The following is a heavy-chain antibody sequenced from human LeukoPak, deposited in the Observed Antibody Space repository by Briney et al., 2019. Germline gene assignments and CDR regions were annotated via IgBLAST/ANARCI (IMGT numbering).Heavy chain of an antibody. CDR1: GFTFSSYR. J-gene: IGHJ4*02. Sequence: GGSLRLSCAASGFTFSSYRMNWVRQAPGKGLEWVSSISSSSSYIYYADSVKGRFTISRDNAKNSLYLQMNSLRAEDTAVYYCARGSSGWYGGYYFDYWGQGTLVTVSS. CDR2: ISSSSSYI. V-gene: IGHV3-21*01. D-gene: IGHD6-19*01. CDR3: ARGSSGWYGGYYFDY.